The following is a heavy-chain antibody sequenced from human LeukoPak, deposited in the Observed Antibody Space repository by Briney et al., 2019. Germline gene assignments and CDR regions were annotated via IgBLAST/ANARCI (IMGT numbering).Heavy chain of an antibody. CDR2: IYYSGST. Sequence: SETLPLTCTVSGGSISSYYWSWIRQPPGKGLEWIGSIYYSGSTYYNPSLKSRVTISVDTSKNQFSLKLSSVTAADTAVYYCARRRLKFGSSWADAFDIWGQGTMVTVSS. V-gene: IGHV4-39*01. D-gene: IGHD6-13*01. J-gene: IGHJ3*02. CDR1: GGSISSYY. CDR3: ARRRLKFGSSWADAFDI.